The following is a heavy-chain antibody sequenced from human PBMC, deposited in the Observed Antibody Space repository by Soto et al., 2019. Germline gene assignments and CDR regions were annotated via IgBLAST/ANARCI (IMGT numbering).Heavy chain of an antibody. Sequence: PGESLKISCKGSGYSFTSYWIGWVRQMPGKGLEWMGIIYPGDSDTRYSPSFQGQVTISADKSISTAYLQWSSLKASDTAMYYCARSLAVAGTPYYYYGMDVWGQGTTVTAP. D-gene: IGHD6-19*01. V-gene: IGHV5-51*01. CDR1: GYSFTSYW. J-gene: IGHJ6*02. CDR3: ARSLAVAGTPYYYYGMDV. CDR2: IYPGDSDT.